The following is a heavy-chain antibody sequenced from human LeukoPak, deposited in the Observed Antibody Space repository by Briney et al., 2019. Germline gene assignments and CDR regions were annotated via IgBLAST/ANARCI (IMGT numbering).Heavy chain of an antibody. CDR2: IYYSGST. Sequence: PSETLSLTCTVSGGSISSYYWSWIRQPPGKGLEWIGYIYYSGSTNYNPSLKSRVTISVDTSKNQFSLKLSSVTAADTAVYYCARHGAYGDYLPVDYWGQGTLVTVSS. V-gene: IGHV4-59*08. J-gene: IGHJ4*02. CDR1: GGSISSYY. D-gene: IGHD4-17*01. CDR3: ARHGAYGDYLPVDY.